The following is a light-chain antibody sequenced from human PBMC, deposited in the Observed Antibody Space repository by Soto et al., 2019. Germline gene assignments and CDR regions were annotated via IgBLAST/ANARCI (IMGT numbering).Light chain of an antibody. V-gene: IGKV2-28*01. CDR3: MQPLQGPPT. J-gene: IGKJ1*01. CDR2: LAS. Sequence: DTVMTQSPLSLPVTPGEPASISCKSSQSLLHSNGYNYVDWYLQKPGQSPQLLISLASNRASGVADRFSGSGSGTDFTMKISRVEAEDVGVYYCMQPLQGPPTFGQGTKVEIK. CDR1: QSLLHSNGYNY.